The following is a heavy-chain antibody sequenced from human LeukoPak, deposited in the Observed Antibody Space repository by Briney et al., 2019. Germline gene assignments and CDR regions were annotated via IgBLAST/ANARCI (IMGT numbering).Heavy chain of an antibody. D-gene: IGHD5-18*01. J-gene: IGHJ4*02. Sequence: GASVKVSCKASGYTFTGYYMHWVRQAPGQGLEWMGIINPSGGSTSYAQKFQGRVTMTRDMSTSTVYMELSSLRSEDTAVYYCARDGVDTYYFDYWGQGTLVTVSS. CDR1: GYTFTGYY. CDR3: ARDGVDTYYFDY. V-gene: IGHV1-46*01. CDR2: INPSGGST.